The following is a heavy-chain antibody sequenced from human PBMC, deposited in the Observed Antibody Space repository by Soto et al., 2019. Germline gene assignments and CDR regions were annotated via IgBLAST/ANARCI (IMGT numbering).Heavy chain of an antibody. CDR1: GFTVSSNY. Sequence: EVQLVESGGGLVQPGGSLRLSCAASGFTVSSNYMTWVRQAPGKGLEWVSVIYSGGSTYYADSVKGRFTISRDNSKNTLYLQMNSLRAEDTAVYYCARETQERRAFDIWGQGTMVTVSS. J-gene: IGHJ3*02. CDR2: IYSGGST. CDR3: ARETQERRAFDI. V-gene: IGHV3-66*01.